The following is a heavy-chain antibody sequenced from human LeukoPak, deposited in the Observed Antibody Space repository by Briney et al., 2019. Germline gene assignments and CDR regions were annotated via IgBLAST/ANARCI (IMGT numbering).Heavy chain of an antibody. J-gene: IGHJ4*02. CDR3: ARDQRDLFDY. CDR2: ISGDEIWT. V-gene: IGHV3-74*03. Sequence: GGSLRLSCAASGFTLSNHWMHWVRQAPGKGLVWVSRISGDEIWTTYADAVKGRFIISRDNAKDTLYLQMNSLRAEDTAVYYCARDQRDLFDYWGQGTLVTVSS. CDR1: GFTLSNHW.